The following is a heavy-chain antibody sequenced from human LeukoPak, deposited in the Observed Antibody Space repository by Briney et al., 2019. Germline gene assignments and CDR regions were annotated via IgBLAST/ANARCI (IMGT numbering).Heavy chain of an antibody. V-gene: IGHV3-23*01. CDR1: GFTFSDYA. Sequence: GGSLRLSCAAPGFTFSDYAMTWVRQAPGKGLEWVATISGSGVMTYYADSVKGRFTVSGDNSKNTLYLQMSSLTAADTAVYYCARGDCSSTICYSPMDVWGTGTTVTVSS. CDR2: ISGSGVMT. J-gene: IGHJ6*03. D-gene: IGHD2-2*01. CDR3: ARGDCSSTICYSPMDV.